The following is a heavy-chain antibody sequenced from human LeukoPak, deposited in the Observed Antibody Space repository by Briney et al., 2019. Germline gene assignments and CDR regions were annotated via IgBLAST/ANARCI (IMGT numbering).Heavy chain of an antibody. D-gene: IGHD1-26*01. Sequence: SETLSLTCTVSGGSISSYYWSWIRQPPGKGLEWIGYIYYSGSTNYNPSLKSRVTISVDTSKNQFSLKLSSVTAADTAVYYCARAGRARGSQLDYWGQGTLVTVSS. J-gene: IGHJ4*02. V-gene: IGHV4-59*01. CDR2: IYYSGST. CDR3: ARAGRARGSQLDY. CDR1: GGSISSYY.